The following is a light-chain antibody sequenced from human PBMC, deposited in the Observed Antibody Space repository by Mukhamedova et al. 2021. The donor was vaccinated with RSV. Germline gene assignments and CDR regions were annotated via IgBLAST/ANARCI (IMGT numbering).Light chain of an antibody. V-gene: IGKV3-20*01. CDR2: DAS. J-gene: IGKJ4*01. Sequence: HGEAPRLLIYDASTRATGIPDRFSGSGSGTDFTLTISRLEPEDCAMYYCQQYGASALTFGGGTRVEIK. CDR3: QQYGASALT.